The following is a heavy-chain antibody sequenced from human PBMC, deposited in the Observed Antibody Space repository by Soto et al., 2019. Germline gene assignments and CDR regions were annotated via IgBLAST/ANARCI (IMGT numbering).Heavy chain of an antibody. D-gene: IGHD6-13*01. J-gene: IGHJ6*03. V-gene: IGHV4-59*01. CDR1: GGSISPYY. CDR2: IYYSGNT. CDR3: ARKGAAASYSHYYMDV. Sequence: SETLSLTCTVSGGSISPYYWSWIRQPPGKGLEWIGYIYYSGNTNYNPSLESRVTISVDTSRDQFSLKLTSVTAADTAVYYCARKGAAASYSHYYMDVWGRGTTVTVSS.